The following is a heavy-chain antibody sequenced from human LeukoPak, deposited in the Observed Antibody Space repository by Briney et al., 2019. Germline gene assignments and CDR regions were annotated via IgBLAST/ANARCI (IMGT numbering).Heavy chain of an antibody. D-gene: IGHD6-19*01. V-gene: IGHV3-23*01. CDR2: ISGSGGST. Sequence: GGSLRLSCAASGFTFSSYAMSWVRQAPGKGLEWVSAISGSGGSTYYADSVKGRFTISRDNSKNTLYLQMNSLRAEDTAVYYCARITSSGWYGDYYYGMDVWGQGTTVTVSS. CDR3: ARITSSGWYGDYYYGMDV. CDR1: GFTFSSYA. J-gene: IGHJ6*02.